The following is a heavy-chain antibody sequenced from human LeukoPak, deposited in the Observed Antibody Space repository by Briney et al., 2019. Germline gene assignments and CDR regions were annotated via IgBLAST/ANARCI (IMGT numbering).Heavy chain of an antibody. CDR1: GFTFKTHA. J-gene: IGHJ6*02. CDR2: IDDSGVIR. Sequence: GGSLRLPCAPSGFTFKTHAMSWVRQAPGKGLEWVSRIDDSGVIRSYADSVKGRFTISRDNSKMTLTLQMNSLRAEDTAVYYCAKRLKRNYYYHYAMDVWGQGTTVTVSS. V-gene: IGHV3-23*01. CDR3: AKRLKRNYYYHYAMDV. D-gene: IGHD3-22*01.